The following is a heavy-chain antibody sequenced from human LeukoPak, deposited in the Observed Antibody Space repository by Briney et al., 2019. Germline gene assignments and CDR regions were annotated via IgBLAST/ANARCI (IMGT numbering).Heavy chain of an antibody. CDR1: GGSISSHY. CDR3: ARGITMMVTDAFDI. Sequence: SSETLSLTCTVSGGSISSHYWSWIRQPPGKGLEWIGYIYYSGSTNYNPSLKSRVTISVDTSKNQFSLKLSSVTAADTAVYYCARGITMMVTDAFDIWGQGTMVTVSS. J-gene: IGHJ3*02. D-gene: IGHD3-22*01. V-gene: IGHV4-59*11. CDR2: IYYSGST.